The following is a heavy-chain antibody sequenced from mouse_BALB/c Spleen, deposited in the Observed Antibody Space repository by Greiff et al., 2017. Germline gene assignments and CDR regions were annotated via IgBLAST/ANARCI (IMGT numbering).Heavy chain of an antibody. J-gene: IGHJ4*01. CDR2: ISSGSSTI. D-gene: IGHD2-1*01. CDR3: ARSYGNYPHYYAMDY. Sequence: EVKLVESGGGLVQPGGSRKLSCAASGFTFSSFGMHWVRQAPEKGLEWVAYISSGSSTIYYADTVKGRFTISRDNAKNTLYLQMSSLKSEDTAMYYCARSYGNYPHYYAMDYWGQGTSVTVSS. CDR1: GFTFSSFG. V-gene: IGHV5-17*03.